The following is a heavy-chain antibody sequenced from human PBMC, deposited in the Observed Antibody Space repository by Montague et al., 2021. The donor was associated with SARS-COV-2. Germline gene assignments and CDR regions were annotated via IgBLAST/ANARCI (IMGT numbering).Heavy chain of an antibody. V-gene: IGHV5-10-1*01. CDR2: IDPSDSYT. CDR3: ARRSYSSSWYDY. D-gene: IGHD6-13*01. J-gene: IGHJ4*02. CDR1: GYSFISYW. Sequence: QSGAEVKKPGESLRVSCKGSGYSFISYWISWVRQMPGKGLEWMGRIDPSDSYTNYSPSFQGHVTISADKSISTAYLQWSSLKASDTAMYYCARRSYSSSWYDYWGQGTLVTVSS.